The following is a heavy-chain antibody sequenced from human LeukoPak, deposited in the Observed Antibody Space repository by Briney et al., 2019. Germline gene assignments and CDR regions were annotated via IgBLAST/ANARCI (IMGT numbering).Heavy chain of an antibody. CDR1: GGSISSSSYY. CDR2: IYYSVST. Sequence: SETLSLTCTVSGGSISSSSYYWGWIRQPPGKGLEWFGSIYYSVSTYYNPSLKSRVTISADTSKNQFSLKLSSVTAADTAVYYCARHWAQYDFWSGYYGLNWFDPWGQGTLVTVSS. CDR3: ARHWAQYDFWSGYYGLNWFDP. D-gene: IGHD3-3*01. V-gene: IGHV4-39*01. J-gene: IGHJ5*02.